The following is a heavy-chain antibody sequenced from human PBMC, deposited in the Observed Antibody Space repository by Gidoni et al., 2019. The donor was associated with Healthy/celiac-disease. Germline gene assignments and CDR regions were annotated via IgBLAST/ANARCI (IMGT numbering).Heavy chain of an antibody. Sequence: EVQLVESGGGLVKPGGSLRLSCAASGFTFSSYSMNWVRQAPGKGLEWVSSISSSSRYRYYADSVKGRVTISRDNAKNSLDRQMNSLRAEDTAVYYCARVHSSSWYIPDYWGQGTLVTVSS. D-gene: IGHD6-13*01. CDR3: ARVHSSSWYIPDY. V-gene: IGHV3-21*01. CDR1: GFTFSSYS. J-gene: IGHJ4*02. CDR2: ISSSSRYR.